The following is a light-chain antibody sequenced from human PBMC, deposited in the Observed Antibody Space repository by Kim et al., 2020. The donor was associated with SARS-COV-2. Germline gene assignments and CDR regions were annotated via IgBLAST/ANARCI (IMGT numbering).Light chain of an antibody. J-gene: IGKJ1*01. CDR2: DVS. CDR3: QQYDNYLWT. V-gene: IGKV1-5*01. CDR1: QSLSSY. Sequence: GDRVTITCRASQSLSSYLAWYQQKPGKAPKVLIYDVSSLESGVPSRFSGSGSGTEFTLTISSLQPDDFATYYCQQYDNYLWTFGQGTKVDIK.